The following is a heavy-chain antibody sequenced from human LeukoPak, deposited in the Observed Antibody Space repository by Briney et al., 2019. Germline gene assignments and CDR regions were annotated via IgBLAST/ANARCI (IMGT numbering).Heavy chain of an antibody. J-gene: IGHJ6*02. Sequence: ASVKVSCKASGYTFTSYGISWVRQAPGRGLEWMGWISAYNGNTNYAQKLQGRVTMTTDTSTSTAYMELRSLRSDDTAVYYCARYCSSTSCYKAYGMDVWGQGTTVTVSS. D-gene: IGHD2-2*02. V-gene: IGHV1-18*01. CDR3: ARYCSSTSCYKAYGMDV. CDR2: ISAYNGNT. CDR1: GYTFTSYG.